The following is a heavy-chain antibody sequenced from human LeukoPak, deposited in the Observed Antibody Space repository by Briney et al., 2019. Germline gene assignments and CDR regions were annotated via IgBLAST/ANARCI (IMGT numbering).Heavy chain of an antibody. CDR3: ARAGYDSSGGGPRYNWFDP. V-gene: IGHV1-69*05. Sequence: SVKVSCKASGGTFSSYAISWVRQAPGQGLEWMGGIIPIFGTANYTQKFQGRVTITTDESTSTAYMELSSLRSEDTAVYYCARAGYDSSGGGPRYNWFDPWGQGTLVTVSS. CDR2: IIPIFGTA. CDR1: GGTFSSYA. D-gene: IGHD3-22*01. J-gene: IGHJ5*02.